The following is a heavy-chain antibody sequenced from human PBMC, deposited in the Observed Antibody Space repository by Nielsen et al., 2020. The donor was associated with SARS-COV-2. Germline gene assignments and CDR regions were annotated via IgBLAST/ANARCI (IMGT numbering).Heavy chain of an antibody. D-gene: IGHD3-10*01. CDR1: GFTFSSYG. V-gene: IGHV3-33*01. CDR3: AREIKVMVRGVIMPIDY. J-gene: IGHJ4*02. Sequence: GGSLRLSCAASGFTFSSYGMHWVRQAPGKGLEWVAVIWYDGSNKYYADSVKGRFTISRDNSKNTLYLQMNSLRAEDTAVYYCAREIKVMVRGVIMPIDYWGQGTLVTVSS. CDR2: IWYDGSNK.